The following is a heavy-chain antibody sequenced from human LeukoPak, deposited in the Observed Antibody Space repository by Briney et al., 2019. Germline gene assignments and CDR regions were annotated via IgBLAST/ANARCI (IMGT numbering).Heavy chain of an antibody. D-gene: IGHD2-15*01. J-gene: IGHJ6*02. CDR1: GFTLSNYG. CDR3: ARELGGCRGGNCHEAYYYGMDV. CDR2: IWYDGTNK. V-gene: IGHV3-33*01. Sequence: GGSLRLSCAVSGFTLSNYGVHWVRQAPGRGLEWVAVIWYDGTNKYYADSAKGRFTISRDNSKNTLYLQMNSLRVEDTAVYYCARELGGCRGGNCHEAYYYGMDVWGQGTTVTVSS.